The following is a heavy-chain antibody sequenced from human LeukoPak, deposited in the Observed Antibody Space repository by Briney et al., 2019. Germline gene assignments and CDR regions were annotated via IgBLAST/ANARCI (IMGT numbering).Heavy chain of an antibody. Sequence: PGGSLRLSCAASGFTFSNHGMNWVRQAPGKGLEWVSGRPSGDITYYADSVKGRFTISRDNSKNTLYLEVISLTAEDTAVYYCAKDDAWLRFGEWSQGTLVTVSS. CDR2: RPSGDIT. CDR3: AKDDAWLRFGE. J-gene: IGHJ4*02. CDR1: GFTFSNHG. D-gene: IGHD3-10*01. V-gene: IGHV3-23*01.